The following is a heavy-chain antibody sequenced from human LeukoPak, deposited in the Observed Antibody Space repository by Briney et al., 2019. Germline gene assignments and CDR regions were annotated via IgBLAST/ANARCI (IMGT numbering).Heavy chain of an antibody. CDR1: GGTFSSYA. V-gene: IGHV1-69*13. Sequence: ASVTVSCKASGGTFSSYAISWVRQAPGQGLEWMGGIIPIFGTANYAQKFQGRVTITADESTSTAYMELSSLRSEDTAVYYCARLVPENYGMDVWGQGTTVTVSS. D-gene: IGHD2-8*02. CDR2: IIPIFGTA. CDR3: ARLVPENYGMDV. J-gene: IGHJ6*02.